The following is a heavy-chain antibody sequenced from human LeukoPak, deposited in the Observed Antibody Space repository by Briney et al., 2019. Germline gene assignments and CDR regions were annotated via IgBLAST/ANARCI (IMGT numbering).Heavy chain of an antibody. CDR2: INHSGST. D-gene: IGHD5-18*01. V-gene: IGHV4-34*01. J-gene: IGHJ4*02. CDR1: GGSFSGYY. CDR3: ARGLQYSPFDY. Sequence: SETLSLTCAVNGGSFSGYYWSWIRKPPGKGLEWIGEINHSGSTNYNPSLKSRVTISVDTSKNQFSLKLSSVTAADTAVYYCARGLQYSPFDYWGQGTLVTVSS.